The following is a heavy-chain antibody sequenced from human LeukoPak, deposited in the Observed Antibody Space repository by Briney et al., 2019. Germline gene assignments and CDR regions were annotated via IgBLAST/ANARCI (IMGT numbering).Heavy chain of an antibody. J-gene: IGHJ2*01. CDR1: GGTFSSYA. CDR2: IIPILGIA. CDR3: ARDRYYGSGRQIWYFDL. Sequence: SVKVSCKASGGTFSSYAISWVRQAPGQGLEWMGRIIPILGIANYAQKFQGRVTITADKSTSTAYMELSSLRSEDTAVYYCARDRYYGSGRQIWYFDLWGRGTLVTVSS. D-gene: IGHD3-10*01. V-gene: IGHV1-69*04.